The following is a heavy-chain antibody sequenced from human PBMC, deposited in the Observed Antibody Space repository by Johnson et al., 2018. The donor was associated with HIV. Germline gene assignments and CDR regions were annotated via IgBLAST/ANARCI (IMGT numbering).Heavy chain of an antibody. J-gene: IGHJ3*01. Sequence: VQLVESGGGLVQPGRSLRLSCAASGFTFDDYAMHWVRQAPGKGLEWVSGISWNSGSIGYADSVKGRFTISRAKAKNTLYLQMNSLRVEDTAVYYCARGVTGYSYGTWGQGTMVTVSS. V-gene: IGHV3-9*01. CDR3: ARGVTGYSYGT. CDR2: ISWNSGSI. CDR1: GFTFDDYA. D-gene: IGHD5-18*01.